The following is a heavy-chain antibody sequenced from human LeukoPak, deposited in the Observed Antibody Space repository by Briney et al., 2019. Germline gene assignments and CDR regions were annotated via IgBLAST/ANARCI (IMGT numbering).Heavy chain of an antibody. CDR2: IYYSGST. J-gene: IGHJ4*02. D-gene: IGHD3-22*01. V-gene: IGHV4-59*08. CDR1: GGSISSCY. Sequence: SETLSLTCTVSGGSISSCYWSWIRQPPGKGLEWIGYIYYSGSTNYNPSLKSRVTISVDTSKNQFSLKLSSVTAADTAVYYCARHHNPRHTYYYDSSGYPYFDYWGQGTLVTVSS. CDR3: ARHHNPRHTYYYDSSGYPYFDY.